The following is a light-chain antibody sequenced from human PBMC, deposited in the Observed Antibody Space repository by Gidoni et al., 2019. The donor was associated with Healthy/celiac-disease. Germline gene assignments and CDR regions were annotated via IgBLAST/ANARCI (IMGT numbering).Light chain of an antibody. CDR2: GAS. CDR1: QSVSSSY. Sequence: EIVLPHPPGTLSLSPVERATLSCRASQSVSSSYLAWYQQKPGQAPRLLIYGASSRATGIPDRISGRGSGTDFTLTISRLEPEDFAVYYCQQYGSSPITFGQGTRLEIK. CDR3: QQYGSSPIT. V-gene: IGKV3-20*01. J-gene: IGKJ5*01.